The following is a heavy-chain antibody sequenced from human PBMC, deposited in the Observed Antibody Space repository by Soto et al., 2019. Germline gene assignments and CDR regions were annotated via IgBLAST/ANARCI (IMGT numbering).Heavy chain of an antibody. CDR3: AKVPGPGVMDCSSTSCYVVTDYYYYYMDV. CDR2: ISGSGGST. D-gene: IGHD2-2*01. V-gene: IGHV3-23*01. CDR1: GFTFSSYA. Sequence: EVQLLESGGGLVQPGGSLRLSCAASGFTFSSYAMSWVRQAPGKGLEWVSAISGSGGSTYYADSVKGRFTISRDNSKNSLYLQMNSLRAEDTAVYYCAKVPGPGVMDCSSTSCYVVTDYYYYYMDVWGKGTTVTVSS. J-gene: IGHJ6*03.